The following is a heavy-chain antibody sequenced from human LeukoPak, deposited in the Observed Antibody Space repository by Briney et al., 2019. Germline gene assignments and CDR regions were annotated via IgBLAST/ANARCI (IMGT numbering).Heavy chain of an antibody. J-gene: IGHJ4*02. CDR1: GFTFSSYG. D-gene: IGHD3-22*01. Sequence: GGSLRLSCAASGFTFSSYGMHWVRQAPGKGLEWVAFIRYDGSNKYYADSVKGRFTISRDNSKNTLYLQMNSLRAEDTAVYYCAKSMSRYYYDSSGYDYWGQGTLVTVSS. V-gene: IGHV3-30*02. CDR3: AKSMSRYYYDSSGYDY. CDR2: IRYDGSNK.